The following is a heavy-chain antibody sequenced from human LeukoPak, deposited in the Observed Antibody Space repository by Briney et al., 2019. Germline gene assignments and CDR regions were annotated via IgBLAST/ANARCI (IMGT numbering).Heavy chain of an antibody. CDR3: AREDDTGRYMGDDAFDI. CDR1: GGTFNSYA. D-gene: IGHD1-26*01. V-gene: IGHV1-69*06. Sequence: SVKVSCKASGGTFNSYAISWVRQAPGQGLELMGVIIPMSDTANYPQKFRGRLTITADIPTSTVYMELSSLRSEDTAVYYCAREDDTGRYMGDDAFDIWGQGTMVTVSS. CDR2: IIPMSDTA. J-gene: IGHJ3*02.